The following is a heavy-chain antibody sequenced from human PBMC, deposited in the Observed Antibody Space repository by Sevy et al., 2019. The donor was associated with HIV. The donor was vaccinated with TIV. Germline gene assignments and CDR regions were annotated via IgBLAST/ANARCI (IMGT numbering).Heavy chain of an antibody. CDR1: GGSITSLY. Sequence: SETLSLTCTVSGGSITSLYWNWIRQPPGKGLEWIANIYYNGNINYNPSPKSRVTLSLDTSKNQFSLRLSSVTAADTAMYYCAGENAWGRGYSWGQGTLVTVS. D-gene: IGHD1-26*01. J-gene: IGHJ4*02. CDR2: IYYNGNI. V-gene: IGHV4-59*08. CDR3: AGENAWGRGYS.